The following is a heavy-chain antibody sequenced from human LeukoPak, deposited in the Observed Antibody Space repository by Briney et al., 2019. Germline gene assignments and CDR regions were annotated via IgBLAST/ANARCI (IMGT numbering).Heavy chain of an antibody. V-gene: IGHV1-8*03. Sequence: ASVKVSCKASGYTFTSYDINWVRQATGQGLEWMGWMNPNSGNTGYAQKFQGRVTITRNTSISTAYMELSSLRSEDTAVYYCHVRNYGGKWRSEFDLWGRGTLVTVSS. CDR2: MNPNSGNT. CDR3: HVRNYGGKWRSEFDL. D-gene: IGHD4-23*01. J-gene: IGHJ2*01. CDR1: GYTFTSYD.